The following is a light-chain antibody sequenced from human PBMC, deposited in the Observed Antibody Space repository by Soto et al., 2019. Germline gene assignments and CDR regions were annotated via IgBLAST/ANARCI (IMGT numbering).Light chain of an antibody. CDR3: QQRSNLPPLT. Sequence: EIVLTHSPATLSLSPGERATLSCRASQSVSSYLAWYQQTPGQAPRLLIYDASNRATGIPARFSGSGSGTDFTLTISSLEPEDFAVYYCQQRSNLPPLTFGGGTKVEIK. V-gene: IGKV3-11*01. J-gene: IGKJ4*01. CDR2: DAS. CDR1: QSVSSY.